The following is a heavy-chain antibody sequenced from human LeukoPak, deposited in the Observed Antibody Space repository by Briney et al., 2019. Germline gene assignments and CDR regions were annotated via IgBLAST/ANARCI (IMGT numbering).Heavy chain of an antibody. D-gene: IGHD3/OR15-3a*01. Sequence: SETLSLTCTVSGGFISSYYWTWIRQPPGKGLEWIGYIYYSGSTNYNPSLKSRVTISVDTSKNQFSLKLGSVTAADTAVYYCARGGGLSYNWFDPWGQGTLVTVSS. V-gene: IGHV4-59*08. CDR1: GGFISSYY. CDR2: IYYSGST. J-gene: IGHJ5*02. CDR3: ARGGGLSYNWFDP.